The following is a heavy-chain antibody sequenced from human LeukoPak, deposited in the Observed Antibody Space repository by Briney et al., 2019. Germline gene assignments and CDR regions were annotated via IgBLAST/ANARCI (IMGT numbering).Heavy chain of an antibody. CDR2: IYYSGST. CDR3: AREGVYVWGSYRIDY. J-gene: IGHJ4*02. Sequence: SETLSLTCTVSGGSISSYYWSWIRQPPGKGLEWIGYIYYSGSTNYNPSLKSRVTISVDTSKNQFSLKLSSVTAGDTAVYYCAREGVYVWGSYRIDYWGQGTLVTVSS. V-gene: IGHV4-59*01. CDR1: GGSISSYY. D-gene: IGHD3-16*02.